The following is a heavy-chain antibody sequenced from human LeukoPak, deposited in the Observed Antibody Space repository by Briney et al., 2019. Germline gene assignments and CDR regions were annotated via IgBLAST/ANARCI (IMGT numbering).Heavy chain of an antibody. Sequence: GGSLRLSCAASGFTFDDYAMHWVRQAPGKGLEWVSGISWNSGSIGYADSVKGRFTISRDNAKNSLYLQMNSLRAEDTALYYCAKGYSSSWYKGGDYWGQGALVTVSS. CDR3: AKGYSSSWYKGGDY. D-gene: IGHD6-13*01. CDR1: GFTFDDYA. V-gene: IGHV3-9*01. J-gene: IGHJ4*02. CDR2: ISWNSGSI.